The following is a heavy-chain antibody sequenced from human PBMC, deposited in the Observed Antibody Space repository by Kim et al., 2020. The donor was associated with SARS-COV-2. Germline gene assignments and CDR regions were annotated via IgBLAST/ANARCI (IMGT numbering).Heavy chain of an antibody. Sequence: PSPTRGVTISVDTSKTQFSLKLSSVTAADTAVFYCARGLIAARVDAFDIWGQGTMVTVSS. CDR3: ARGLIAARVDAFDI. J-gene: IGHJ3*02. V-gene: IGHV4-39*01. D-gene: IGHD6-6*01.